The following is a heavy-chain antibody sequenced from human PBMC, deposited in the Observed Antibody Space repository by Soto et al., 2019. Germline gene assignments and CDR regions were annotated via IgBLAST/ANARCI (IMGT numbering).Heavy chain of an antibody. D-gene: IGHD2-15*01. V-gene: IGHV3-7*04. J-gene: IGHJ4*02. Sequence: EVHLVESGGYLVQPGGSLRLSCAASGFTFSNYWMSWVRQAPGKGLEWVANIKQDGSGKYYVDSVKGRFTISRDNARDXLYLQMNSLRAEDTAVYYCARLYCSGGSCQSIFDYWGQGTLVTVSS. CDR1: GFTFSNYW. CDR3: ARLYCSGGSCQSIFDY. CDR2: IKQDGSGK.